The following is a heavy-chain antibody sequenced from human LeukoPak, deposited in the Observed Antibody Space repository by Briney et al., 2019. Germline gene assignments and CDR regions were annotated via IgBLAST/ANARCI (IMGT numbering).Heavy chain of an antibody. J-gene: IGHJ4*02. V-gene: IGHV3-48*03. D-gene: IGHD5-12*01. CDR2: ISSSGSTI. Sequence: GGSLRLSCAASGFTFSSYEMNWVRQAPGKGLEWVSYISSSGSTIYYADSVKGRFTISRDNAKNSVYLQMNSLRAEDTAVYYCARDGGVSGYDLLDYWGQGTLVTVSS. CDR1: GFTFSSYE. CDR3: ARDGGVSGYDLLDY.